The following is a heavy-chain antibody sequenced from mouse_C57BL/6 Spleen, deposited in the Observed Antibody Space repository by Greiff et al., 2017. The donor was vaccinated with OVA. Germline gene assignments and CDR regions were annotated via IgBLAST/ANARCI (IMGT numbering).Heavy chain of an antibody. D-gene: IGHD1-1*01. J-gene: IGHJ2*01. Sequence: EVQVVESGGGLVKPGGSLKLSCAASGFTFSDYGMHWVRQAPEKGLEWVAYISSGSSTLYYADTVKGRFTISRANAKNTLFLQMTSLRSEDTGMYYCARRNRGYGSSRFDYWGQGTTLTVSA. CDR2: ISSGSSTL. V-gene: IGHV5-17*01. CDR1: GFTFSDYG. CDR3: ARRNRGYGSSRFDY.